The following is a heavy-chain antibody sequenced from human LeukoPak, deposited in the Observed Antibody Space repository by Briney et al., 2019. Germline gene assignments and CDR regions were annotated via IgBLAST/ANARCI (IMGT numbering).Heavy chain of an antibody. D-gene: IGHD2-2*02. CDR1: GGTFSSYA. V-gene: IGHV1-69*13. J-gene: IGHJ6*02. CDR2: IIPIFGTA. Sequence: SVKVSCKASGGTFSSYAISWVRQAPGQGLEWMGGIIPIFGTANYAQKFQGRVTITADESTSTAYMELSSLRSEDTAVYYCARDPGYCSSTSCYMGIDYYYYYGMDVWGQGSTVTVSS. CDR3: ARDPGYCSSTSCYMGIDYYYYYGMDV.